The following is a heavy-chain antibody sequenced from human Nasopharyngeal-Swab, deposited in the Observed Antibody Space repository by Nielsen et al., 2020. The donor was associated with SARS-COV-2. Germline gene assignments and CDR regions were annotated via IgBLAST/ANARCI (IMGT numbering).Heavy chain of an antibody. J-gene: IGHJ6*02. CDR2: INPNSGGT. Sequence: ASVKVSCKASGYTFTGYYMHWVRQAPAQGLEWMGRINPNSGGTNYAQKFQGRVTMTRDTSISTAYMELSRLRSDETAVYYCARAYDYGDYATSDYYYGMDVWGQGTTVTVSS. CDR1: GYTFTGYY. CDR3: ARAYDYGDYATSDYYYGMDV. D-gene: IGHD4-17*01. V-gene: IGHV1-2*06.